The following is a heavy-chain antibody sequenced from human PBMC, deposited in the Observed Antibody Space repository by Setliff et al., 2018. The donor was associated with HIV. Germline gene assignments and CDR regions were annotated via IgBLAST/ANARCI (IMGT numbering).Heavy chain of an antibody. CDR1: GLTFSNAW. J-gene: IGHJ4*02. Sequence: GGSLRLSCVVSGLTFSNAWLTWVRQAPGKGLEWVGRIKSKTDGETIDYAAPVRGRFTISRDNAKNTLYLQMDHLTAEDTGVYYCARDGWKDTGARYMYYFDHWGQGTLVTVSS. V-gene: IGHV3-15*01. CDR3: ARDGWKDTGARYMYYFDH. D-gene: IGHD7-27*01. CDR2: IKSKTDGETI.